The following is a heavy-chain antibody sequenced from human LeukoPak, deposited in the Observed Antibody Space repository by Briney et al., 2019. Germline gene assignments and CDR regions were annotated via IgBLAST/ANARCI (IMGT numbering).Heavy chain of an antibody. CDR3: ARSQYYDFWSGYIDDWFDP. CDR1: GGSISSYY. J-gene: IGHJ5*02. CDR2: IYYSGST. V-gene: IGHV4-59*01. D-gene: IGHD3-3*01. Sequence: SETLSLTCTVSGGSISSYYWSWIRQPPGKGLEWIGYIYYSGSTYYNPSLKSRVTISVDTSKNQFSLKLSSVTAADTAVYYCARSQYYDFWSGYIDDWFDPWGQGTLVTVSS.